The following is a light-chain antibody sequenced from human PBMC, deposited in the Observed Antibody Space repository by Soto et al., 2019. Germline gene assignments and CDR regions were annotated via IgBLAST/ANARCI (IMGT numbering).Light chain of an antibody. CDR2: GAS. CDR1: QSVSRY. V-gene: IGKV3-20*01. Sequence: EIVLTQAPGTLSLSPGERATLSFRASQSVSRYLTWYQQKPGQGPRVLIYGASSRATGIPDRFSGSGSGTDFTLTINRLEPEDFAVYYCQQYGSSPPTFGQGTKVDIK. J-gene: IGKJ1*01. CDR3: QQYGSSPPT.